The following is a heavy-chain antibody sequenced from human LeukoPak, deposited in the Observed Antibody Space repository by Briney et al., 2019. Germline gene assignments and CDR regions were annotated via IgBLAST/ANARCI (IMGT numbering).Heavy chain of an antibody. D-gene: IGHD5-18*01. CDR1: GFIFDDYA. J-gene: IGHJ4*02. V-gene: IGHV3-53*01. CDR2: IYSGGST. Sequence: GGSLRLSCAASGFIFDDYAMHWVRQAPGKGLEWVSVIYSGGSTNYADSVKGRFTISRDNSKNTLYLQMNSLRAEDTAVYYCIYGYTLDFWGQGTLVTVSS. CDR3: IYGYTLDF.